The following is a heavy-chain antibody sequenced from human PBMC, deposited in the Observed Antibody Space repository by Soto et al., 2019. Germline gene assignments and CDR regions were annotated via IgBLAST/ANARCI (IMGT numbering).Heavy chain of an antibody. CDR2: IIPIFGTA. V-gene: IGHV1-69*06. Sequence: ASVKVSCKASGGTFISYAISWVRQAPGQGLEWMGGIIPIFGTANYAQKFQGRVTITADKSTSTAYMELSSLRSEDTAVYYCARGRADIVVVPAAIQPYHYYYGMDVWGQGTTVTVSS. CDR3: ARGRADIVVVPAAIQPYHYYYGMDV. J-gene: IGHJ6*02. D-gene: IGHD2-2*02. CDR1: GGTFISYA.